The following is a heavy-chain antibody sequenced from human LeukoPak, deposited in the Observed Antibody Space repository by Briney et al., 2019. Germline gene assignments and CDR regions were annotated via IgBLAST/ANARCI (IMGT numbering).Heavy chain of an antibody. J-gene: IGHJ4*02. D-gene: IGHD3-10*01. Sequence: ASVKVSCKVSGYTLTELSMHWVRQAPGKGLEWMGGFDPEDAETIYAQKFQGRVTMTRNTSISTAYMELSSLRSEDTAVYYCARGRMVRGVIFDYWGQGTLVTVSS. CDR3: ARGRMVRGVIFDY. CDR1: GYTLTELS. V-gene: IGHV1-24*01. CDR2: FDPEDAET.